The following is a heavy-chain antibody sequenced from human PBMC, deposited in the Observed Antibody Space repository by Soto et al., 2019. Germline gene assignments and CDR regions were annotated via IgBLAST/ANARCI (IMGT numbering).Heavy chain of an antibody. Sequence: SVEVSCKXSGGTFSSYAISWVRQAPGQGLGWMGGIIAIFGTANYAQKFQGRVTITADESTSTAYMELSSLRSEDTAVYYCAREMGYYYGSGSYFDIWGQGTMVTVSS. CDR1: GGTFSSYA. CDR3: AREMGYYYGSGSYFDI. CDR2: IIAIFGTA. J-gene: IGHJ3*02. D-gene: IGHD3-10*01. V-gene: IGHV1-69*13.